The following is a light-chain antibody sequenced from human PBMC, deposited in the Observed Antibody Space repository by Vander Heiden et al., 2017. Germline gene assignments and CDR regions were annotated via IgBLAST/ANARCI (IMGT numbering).Light chain of an antibody. CDR1: QSVSRY. J-gene: IGKJ2*01. CDR2: DAS. V-gene: IGKV3-11*01. CDR3: QQRSNWPYT. Sequence: VLTLCPATLSLVRWERAALSCRASQSVSRYLAWFQQKPGQAPRLLIYDASNRATGIPARFSFSGSGTDFALTISSLEPEDFAVYYCQQRSNWPYTFGQGTKVEIK.